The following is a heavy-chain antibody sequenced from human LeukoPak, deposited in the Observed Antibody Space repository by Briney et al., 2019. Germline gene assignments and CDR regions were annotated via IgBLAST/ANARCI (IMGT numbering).Heavy chain of an antibody. V-gene: IGHV4-39*01. Sequence: PSETLSLTCTVSGGSISSSSYYWGWIRQPPGKGLECIVGIYNSGSTYYNPSLKRRVTISVDTSKDQFSLKLSSVTAADTGVYYCARHGGGVRVSRASFYFDYWGQGTLVTVSS. CDR1: GGSISSSSYY. J-gene: IGHJ4*02. CDR3: ARHGGGVRVSRASFYFDY. CDR2: IYNSGST. D-gene: IGHD2-8*02.